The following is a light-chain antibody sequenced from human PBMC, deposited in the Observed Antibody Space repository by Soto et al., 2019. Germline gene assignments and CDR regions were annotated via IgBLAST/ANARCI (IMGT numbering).Light chain of an antibody. V-gene: IGKV3-20*01. CDR2: GAS. CDR3: QHYGTSPPWT. Sequence: DIVLTQSPGTLSLSPGERATLSCRASQSVSSSYLAWYQQKPGQAPGLLIYGASSRATGIPDRFSGGGSGTDFTLTISRLEREDFVVYYCQHYGTSPPWTFGQGTKVEIK. CDR1: QSVSSSY. J-gene: IGKJ1*01.